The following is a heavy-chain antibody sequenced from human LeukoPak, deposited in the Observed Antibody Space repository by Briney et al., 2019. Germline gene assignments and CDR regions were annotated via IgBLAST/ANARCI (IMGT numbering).Heavy chain of an antibody. CDR1: GFTLSSYW. CDR2: IKQDGSEK. D-gene: IGHD1-26*01. Sequence: GGSLRLSCAASGFTLSSYWMSWVRQAPGKGLEWVANIKQDGSEKYYVDSVKGRFTISRDNAKNSLYLQMNSLRAEDTAVYYCARRDKWELLSYYFDYWGQGTLVTVSS. J-gene: IGHJ4*02. V-gene: IGHV3-7*01. CDR3: ARRDKWELLSYYFDY.